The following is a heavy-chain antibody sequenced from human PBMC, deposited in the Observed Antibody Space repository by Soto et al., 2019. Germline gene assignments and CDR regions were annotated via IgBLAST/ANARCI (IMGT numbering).Heavy chain of an antibody. CDR2: INPNSGGT. V-gene: IGHV1-2*02. CDR1: GYTFTGYY. D-gene: IGHD6-13*01. J-gene: IGHJ6*02. CDR3: ARERAAAGAYYYYGMDV. Sequence: GASVKVSCKASGYTFTGYYMHWVRQAPGQGLEWMGWINPNSGGTNYAQKFQGRVTMTRDTSISTAYMELGRLRSDDTAVYYCARERAAAGAYYYYGMDVWGQGTTVTVSS.